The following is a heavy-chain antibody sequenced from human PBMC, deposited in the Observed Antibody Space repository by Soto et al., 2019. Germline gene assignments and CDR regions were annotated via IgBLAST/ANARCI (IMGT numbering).Heavy chain of an antibody. D-gene: IGHD3-3*01. CDR1: GFTFSSYE. Sequence: GSLRLSCAASGFTFSSYEMNWVRKAPGKGLEWVSYISDSGRTIYYADSVNGRFTVPRXNAQNSLFLQMNSLRAADTAGYSCARELLHYDFWSGYSAYCYYGMDVGGPGTTVTVYS. J-gene: IGHJ6*02. V-gene: IGHV3-48*03. CDR2: ISDSGRTI. CDR3: ARELLHYDFWSGYSAYCYYGMDV.